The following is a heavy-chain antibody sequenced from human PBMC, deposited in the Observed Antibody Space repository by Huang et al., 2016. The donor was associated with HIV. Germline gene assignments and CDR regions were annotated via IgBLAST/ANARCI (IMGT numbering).Heavy chain of an antibody. CDR3: ASGQRMRESDIVATIPVS. CDR2: INTGNGNT. CDR1: GYNFTSRG. J-gene: IGHJ5*02. D-gene: IGHD5-12*01. Sequence: QVHLVQSGPEVKKPGASVKVSCKASGYNFTSRGLHWVRQAPGQRLEWMGYINTGNGNTKYAPKFQDRVTLTRDRSANTAYMQLSRLTSEDTAVYYCASGQRMRESDIVATIPVSWGQGALVTVSS. V-gene: IGHV1-3*04.